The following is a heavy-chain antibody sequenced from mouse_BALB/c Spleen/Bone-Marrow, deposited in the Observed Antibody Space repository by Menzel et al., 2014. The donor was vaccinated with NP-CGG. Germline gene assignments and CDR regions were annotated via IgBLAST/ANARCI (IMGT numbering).Heavy chain of an antibody. CDR1: GFSLTGYG. J-gene: IGHJ4*01. Sequence: QVQLQQSGPGLVAPSQRLSITCTVSGFSLTGYGVSWARQPPGKGLEWLGMIWGDGSTDYNSALKSRLSISKDNSKSQVFLKMNSLQTDDTARYYCARDSFLITRALDYWGQGTSVTVSS. CDR2: IWGDGST. D-gene: IGHD2-4*01. V-gene: IGHV2-6-7*01. CDR3: ARDSFLITRALDY.